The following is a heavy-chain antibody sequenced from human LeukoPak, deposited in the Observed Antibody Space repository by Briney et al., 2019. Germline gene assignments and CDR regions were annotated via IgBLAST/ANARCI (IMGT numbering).Heavy chain of an antibody. CDR2: ISYDGSNK. Sequence: PGGSLRLSCAASGFTFSSYAMHWVRQAPGKGLEWVAVISYDGSNKYYADSVKGRFTISRDNSKNTLYLQMNSLRAEDTAVYYCAKGVEFLVVVVISDYWGQGTLVTVSS. CDR3: AKGVEFLVVVVISDY. V-gene: IGHV3-30-3*01. CDR1: GFTFSSYA. D-gene: IGHD3-22*01. J-gene: IGHJ4*02.